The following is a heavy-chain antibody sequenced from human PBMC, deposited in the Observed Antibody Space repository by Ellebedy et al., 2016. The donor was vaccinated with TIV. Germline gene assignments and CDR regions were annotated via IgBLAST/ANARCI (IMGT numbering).Heavy chain of an antibody. J-gene: IGHJ4*02. V-gene: IGHV3-23*01. CDR2: ISGSGGST. CDR1: GFTFSSHA. CDR3: ASFLDPIVVVPAAPPSYFDY. Sequence: GESLKISXAASGFTFSSHAMSWVRQAPGKGLEWVSAISGSGGSTYYADSVKGRFTISRDNSKNTLYLQMNSLRAEDTAVYYCASFLDPIVVVPAAPPSYFDYWGQGTLVTVSS. D-gene: IGHD2-2*01.